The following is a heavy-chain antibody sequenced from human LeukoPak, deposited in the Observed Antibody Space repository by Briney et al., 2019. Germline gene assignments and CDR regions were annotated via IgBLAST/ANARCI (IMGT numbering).Heavy chain of an antibody. CDR1: GYSVSSGYF. Sequence: SETLSLTCTVSGYSVSSGYFWGWIRQSPGKGLEWIGSVSHSGNTFHNPSLKSRLTISLDTSKNQFSLGLRSVTAADTAVYYCATFMVRGVYNWFDPWGQGTLVTVSS. D-gene: IGHD3-10*01. CDR3: ATFMVRGVYNWFDP. CDR2: VSHSGNT. J-gene: IGHJ5*02. V-gene: IGHV4-38-2*02.